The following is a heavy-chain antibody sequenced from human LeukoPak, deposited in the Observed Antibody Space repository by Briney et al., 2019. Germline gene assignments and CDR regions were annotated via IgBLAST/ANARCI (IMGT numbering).Heavy chain of an antibody. Sequence: SETLSLTCTVSGGSISSDYWSWIRQSPGKGLEWIGYIYYSGTTSYNPSLKSRVTISLDTSKNQFSLKLSSVTAADTAVYYCARGANWGSPDYWGQGTLVTVST. CDR1: GGSISSDY. D-gene: IGHD7-27*01. CDR3: ARGANWGSPDY. CDR2: IYYSGTT. J-gene: IGHJ4*02. V-gene: IGHV4-59*01.